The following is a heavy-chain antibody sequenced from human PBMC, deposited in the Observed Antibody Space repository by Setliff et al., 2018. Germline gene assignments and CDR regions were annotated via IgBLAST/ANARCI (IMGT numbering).Heavy chain of an antibody. V-gene: IGHV3-49*04. Sequence: PGGSLRLSCIGSEFTVGDYAVSWVRQAPGKGLEWVGFIRNLPYGGTAEYAASVKGRFTISRDNAKNSLYLQMNGLRAEDTAVYYCVRDLHWGFDYWGLGTLVTVSS. D-gene: IGHD7-27*01. CDR2: IRNLPYGGTA. J-gene: IGHJ4*02. CDR1: EFTVGDYA. CDR3: VRDLHWGFDY.